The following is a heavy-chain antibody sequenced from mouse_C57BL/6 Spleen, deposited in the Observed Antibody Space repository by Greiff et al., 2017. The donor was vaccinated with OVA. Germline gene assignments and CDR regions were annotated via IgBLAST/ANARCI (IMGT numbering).Heavy chain of an antibody. J-gene: IGHJ2*01. CDR1: GYSITSGYY. CDR3: ARWHDYDEVDY. Sequence: EVQLVESGPGLVKPSQSLSLTCSVTGYSITSGYYWNWIRQFPGNKLEWMGYISYDGSNNYNPSLKNRISITRDTSKNQFFLKLNSVTTEDTATYYCARWHDYDEVDYWGQGTTLTVSS. D-gene: IGHD2-4*01. V-gene: IGHV3-6*01. CDR2: ISYDGSN.